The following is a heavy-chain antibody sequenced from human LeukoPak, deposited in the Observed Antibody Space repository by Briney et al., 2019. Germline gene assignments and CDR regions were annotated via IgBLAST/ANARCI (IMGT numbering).Heavy chain of an antibody. CDR1: GYTFTGYY. D-gene: IGHD4-23*01. Sequence: ASVKVSCKASGYTFTGYYMHWVRQAPGQGLEWMGWINPNSGGTNYAQKFQGRVTMTRDTSISTAYMELSRLRSDDTAVYYCARFSYGGFYYFDYWGQGTLVTVSS. CDR2: INPNSGGT. J-gene: IGHJ4*02. V-gene: IGHV1-2*02. CDR3: ARFSYGGFYYFDY.